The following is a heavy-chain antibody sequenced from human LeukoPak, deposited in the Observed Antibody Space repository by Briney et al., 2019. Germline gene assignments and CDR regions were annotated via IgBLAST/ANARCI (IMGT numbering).Heavy chain of an antibody. Sequence: SETLSLTCPVSGVSINSCGYFWTWIRQPPGKGLEWIGYIYYSGSTYYNPSLKSRVTISVDTSQNQFSLKLSSGTAADTAVYYWAVRGEGARFNNWGQGTLVTVSS. V-gene: IGHV4-31*03. J-gene: IGHJ4*02. D-gene: IGHD2-21*01. CDR3: AVRGEGARFNN. CDR1: GVSINSCGYF. CDR2: IYYSGST.